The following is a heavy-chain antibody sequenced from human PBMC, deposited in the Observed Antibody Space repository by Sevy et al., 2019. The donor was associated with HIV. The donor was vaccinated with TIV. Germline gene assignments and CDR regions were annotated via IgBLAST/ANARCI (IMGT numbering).Heavy chain of an antibody. CDR1: GLSVSDNY. J-gene: IGHJ6*02. CDR2: IYSDGRT. V-gene: IGHV3-66*01. D-gene: IGHD3-22*01. Sequence: GGSLRLSCAASGLSVSDNYMNWVRQAPGKGLELVSVIYSDGRTYYPDPVNGRFSISRDNSKNTLYLHMKSLRPEDTAVYYCARDRYYDASGYYYYYYGMDVWGQGTTVTVSS. CDR3: ARDRYYDASGYYYYYYGMDV.